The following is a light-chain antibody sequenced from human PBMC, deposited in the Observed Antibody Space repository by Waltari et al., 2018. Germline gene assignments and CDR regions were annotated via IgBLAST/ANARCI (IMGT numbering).Light chain of an antibody. CDR1: QGIGNN. V-gene: IGKV1-6*01. CDR2: RAS. J-gene: IGKJ4*01. Sequence: IQMTQSPSSLSASVGDTVTITCQASQGIGNNLNWYQQKPRKAPRLLIYRASNLQSGIPSRFSGSGSGTDFTLTISSLQPEDFATYYCQQGYSYPLTFGGGTKVDIK. CDR3: QQGYSYPLT.